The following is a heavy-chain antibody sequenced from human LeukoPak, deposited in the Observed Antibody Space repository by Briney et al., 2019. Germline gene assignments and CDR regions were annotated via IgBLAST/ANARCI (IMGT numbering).Heavy chain of an antibody. J-gene: IGHJ6*04. V-gene: IGHV3-48*03. CDR2: ISSSGSTI. CDR3: AELGITMIGGV. D-gene: IGHD3-10*02. Sequence: GGSLRLSCAASGFTFSSYEMNRVRQAPGKGLEWVSYISSSGSTIYYADSVKGRFTISRDNAKNSLYLQMNSLRAEDTAVYYCAELGITMIGGVWGKGTTVTVSS. CDR1: GFTFSSYE.